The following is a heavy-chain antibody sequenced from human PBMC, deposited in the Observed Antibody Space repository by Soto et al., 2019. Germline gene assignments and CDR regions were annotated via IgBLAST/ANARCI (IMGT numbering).Heavy chain of an antibody. CDR1: GGTFSSYA. CDR2: IIPIFGTA. J-gene: IGHJ4*02. Sequence: QVQLVQSGAEVKKPGSSVKVSCKASGGTFSSYAISWVRQAPGQGLEWMGGIIPIFGTANYAQKFQGRVTITADESTSTANMELRSLGAEDTAVYYCASHFGDDSSGYYADRGGWGQGTLVTVSS. D-gene: IGHD3-22*01. CDR3: ASHFGDDSSGYYADRGG. V-gene: IGHV1-69*01.